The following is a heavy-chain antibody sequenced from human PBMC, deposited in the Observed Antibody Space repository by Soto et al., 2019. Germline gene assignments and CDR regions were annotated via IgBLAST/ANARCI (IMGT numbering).Heavy chain of an antibody. D-gene: IGHD3-10*01. J-gene: IGHJ4*02. CDR3: ARRWGEGRVDY. Sequence: QVQLQESGPGLVKPSGTLSLTCAVSGASISSSNWWSWVRQPPGKGLEWIGEIYHSGSTNYNPSLKSRVSISVEKSRNQFSLKLSSVTAAATAVDYCARRWGEGRVDYWGQGTLVTVSS. V-gene: IGHV4-4*02. CDR1: GASISSSNW. CDR2: IYHSGST.